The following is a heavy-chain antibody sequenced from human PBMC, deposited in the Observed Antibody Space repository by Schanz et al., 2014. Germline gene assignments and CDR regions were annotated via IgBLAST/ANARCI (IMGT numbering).Heavy chain of an antibody. CDR1: GFTFSDYW. J-gene: IGHJ4*02. CDR2: ISGSSRTI. CDR3: ARGGPAYYFDD. Sequence: EVQLVGSGGGLVQPGGSLRLSCTASGFTFSDYWMSWVRQAPGKGLEWVSYISGSSRTIYYADSMKGRFTVSRDNAENALYLQMNSLRAEDTAVYYCARGGPAYYFDDWGQGTLVTVSS. V-gene: IGHV3-48*01.